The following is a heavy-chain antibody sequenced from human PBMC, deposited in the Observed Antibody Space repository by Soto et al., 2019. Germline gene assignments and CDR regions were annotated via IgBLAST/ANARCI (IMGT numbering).Heavy chain of an antibody. CDR1: GGTFSSYA. Sequence: QVQLVQSGAEVKKPGSSVKVSCKASGGTFSSYAISWVRQAPGQGLEWMGGIIPIFGTANYAQKFQGRVTITADESTSTAYMELRSPRAADTAVYYCLISPAGTDRTRWFDPWGPGTLVTGSS. D-gene: IGHD6-19*01. J-gene: IGHJ5*02. CDR2: IIPIFGTA. V-gene: IGHV1-69*12. CDR3: LISPAGTDRTRWFDP.